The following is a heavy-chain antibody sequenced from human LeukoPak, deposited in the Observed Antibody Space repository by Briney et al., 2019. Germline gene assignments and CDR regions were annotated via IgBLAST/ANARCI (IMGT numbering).Heavy chain of an antibody. CDR2: INHSGST. Sequence: PSETLSLTCTVSGGSISSYYWSWIRQPPGKGPEWIGEINHSGSTNYNPSLKSRVTISVDTSKNQFSLKLRSVTAADTAVYYCASIAVAGIAFNIWGQGTMVTVSS. CDR3: ASIAVAGIAFNI. D-gene: IGHD6-19*01. CDR1: GGSISSYY. J-gene: IGHJ3*02. V-gene: IGHV4-34*01.